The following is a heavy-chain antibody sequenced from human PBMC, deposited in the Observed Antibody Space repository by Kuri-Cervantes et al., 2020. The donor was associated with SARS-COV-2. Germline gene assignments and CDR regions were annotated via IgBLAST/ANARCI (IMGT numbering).Heavy chain of an antibody. V-gene: IGHV3-11*06. CDR2: ISGSGGYT. D-gene: IGHD2-21*02. CDR3: AKDCGGDCYLDY. J-gene: IGHJ4*02. CDR1: GFSFSDYY. Sequence: GGSLRLSCVASGFSFSDYYMSWIRQAPGKGLEWVSYISGSGGYTNYADSVKGRFTISRDNSKNTLYLQMNSLRAEDTAVYYCAKDCGGDCYLDYWGQGTLVAVSS.